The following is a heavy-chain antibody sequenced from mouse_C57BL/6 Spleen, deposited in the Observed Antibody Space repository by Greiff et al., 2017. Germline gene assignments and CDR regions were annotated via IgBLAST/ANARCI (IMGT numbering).Heavy chain of an antibody. CDR2: IDPEDGET. J-gene: IGHJ2*01. V-gene: IGHV14-2*01. CDR1: GFNIKDYY. Sequence: VQLKESGAELVKPGASVKLSCTASGFNIKDYYMHWVKQRTEQGLEWIGRIDPEDGETKYAPKFQGKATITADTSSNTAYLQLSSLTSEDTAVYYCARSFITTVVAPYYFDYWGQGTTLTVSS. D-gene: IGHD1-1*01. CDR3: ARSFITTVVAPYYFDY.